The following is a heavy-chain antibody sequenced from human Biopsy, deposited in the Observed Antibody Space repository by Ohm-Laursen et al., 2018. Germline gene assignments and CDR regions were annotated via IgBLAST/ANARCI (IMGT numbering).Heavy chain of an antibody. J-gene: IGHJ2*01. D-gene: IGHD1-26*01. CDR1: GGSINGGSYY. CDR2: FYFSGNT. V-gene: IGHV4-61*03. CDR3: ARHAPSYSGSYWRYFDL. Sequence: GTLSLTCTVSGGSINGGSYYWGWLRPPPGKGLEWIGDFYFSGNTHYTPSLKSRVTLSVDTSINPLSLRRSSVTAADTAVYYCARHAPSYSGSYWRYFDLWGRGTLVTVSS.